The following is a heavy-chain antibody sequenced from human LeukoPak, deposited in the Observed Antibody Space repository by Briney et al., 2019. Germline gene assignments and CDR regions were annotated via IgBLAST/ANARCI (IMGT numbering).Heavy chain of an antibody. V-gene: IGHV3-23*01. J-gene: IGHJ5*02. D-gene: IGHD3-10*01. CDR3: AKMAFDYYGSGSYRRVDP. CDR1: GFTFSSYA. Sequence: TGGSLRLSCAASGFTFSSYAMSWVRQAPGKGLEWVSAISGSVGSTYYADSVKGRFTISRDNSKNTLYLQMNSLRAEDTAVYYCAKMAFDYYGSGSYRRVDPWGQGTLVTVSS. CDR2: ISGSVGST.